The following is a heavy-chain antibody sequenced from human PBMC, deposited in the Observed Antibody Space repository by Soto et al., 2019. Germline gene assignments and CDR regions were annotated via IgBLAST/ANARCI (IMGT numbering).Heavy chain of an antibody. D-gene: IGHD6-19*01. CDR1: GFTFSSFA. J-gene: IGHJ4*02. CDR3: ARVASAYNSGWYFDY. V-gene: IGHV3-23*01. Sequence: GGSLRLSCAASGFTFSSFAMIWVRHSPLKGLEWVSSISGSGESTYYADSVKGRLGISRDNSKNTLYLQMNSLRAEDTAVFYCARVASAYNSGWYFDYWGQGTLVTVSS. CDR2: ISGSGEST.